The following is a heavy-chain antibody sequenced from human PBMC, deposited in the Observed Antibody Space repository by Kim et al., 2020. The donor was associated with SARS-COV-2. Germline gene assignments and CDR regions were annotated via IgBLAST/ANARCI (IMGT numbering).Heavy chain of an antibody. Sequence: SETLSLTCTVSGGSISSYYWSWIRQPPGKGLEWIGYIYYSGSTNYNPSLKSRVTISVDTSKNQFSLKLSSVTAADTAVYYCAREPYRTMITFGGVIVIPDYFAYWAREPWSPSPQ. J-gene: IGHJ4*02. CDR2: IYYSGST. CDR1: GGSISSYY. CDR3: AREPYRTMITFGGVIVIPDYFAY. V-gene: IGHV4-59*01. D-gene: IGHD3-16*02.